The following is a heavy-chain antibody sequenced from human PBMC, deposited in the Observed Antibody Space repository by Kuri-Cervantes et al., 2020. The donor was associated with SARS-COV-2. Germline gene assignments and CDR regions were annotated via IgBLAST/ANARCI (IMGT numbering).Heavy chain of an antibody. J-gene: IGHJ6*03. CDR2: IYYSGST. D-gene: IGHD3-9*01. V-gene: IGHV4-59*01. Sequence: SETLSLTCTVSGGSISSYYWSWIRQPPGKGLEWIGYIYYSGSTNYNPSLKSRVTISVDTSKNQFSLKLSSVTAADTAVYYCARNVLTGYQDYYYYMDVWGKGTPVTVSS. CDR3: ARNVLTGYQDYYYYMDV. CDR1: GGSISSYY.